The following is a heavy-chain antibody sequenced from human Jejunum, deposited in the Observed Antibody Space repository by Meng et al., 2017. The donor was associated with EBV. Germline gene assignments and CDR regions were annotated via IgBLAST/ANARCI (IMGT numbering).Heavy chain of an antibody. J-gene: IGHJ1*01. CDR3: ARGSYTSTWF. CDR2: TYYGSKCYY. CDR1: GDSVSSNSAA. Sequence: QVPLHQHGHGPLHPSQTLTLPCTSSGDSVSSNSAAWHGIRQSPSRGLRWLGKTYYGSKCYYDYAVSVKSRMTINPDTSKNQFSLQLNSVTPEYTALYYCARGSYTSTWFWGQGTLVTVSS. V-gene: IGHV6-1*01. D-gene: IGHD6-13*01.